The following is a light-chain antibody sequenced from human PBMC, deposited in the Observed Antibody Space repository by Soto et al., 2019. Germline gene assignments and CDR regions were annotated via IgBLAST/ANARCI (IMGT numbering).Light chain of an antibody. J-gene: IGKJ4*01. CDR2: GAS. Sequence: IVWAHAPGTLCLSRGEMATLSCGASHPISSHRYLAWYQQKPGQAPRLLIYGASNRATGIPARFSGSGSGTDFTLTISSLEPEDFAVYYCQQRRNWLLSFGGGTKVDIK. CDR1: HPISSHRY. CDR3: QQRRNWLLS. V-gene: IGKV3-11*01.